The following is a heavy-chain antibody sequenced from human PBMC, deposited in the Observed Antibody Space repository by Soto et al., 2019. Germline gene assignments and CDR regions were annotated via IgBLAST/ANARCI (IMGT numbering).Heavy chain of an antibody. CDR1: GYTFTDYD. CDR3: STWGRSGWYTGLF. V-gene: IGHV1-8*01. CDR2: MNPNSGRT. D-gene: IGHD6-13*01. J-gene: IGHJ4*02. Sequence: QVQLVQSGAEVKKPGASVKVSCKASGYTFTDYDINWVRQAPGQGLEWVGRMNPNSGRTDYAQKFQARVTMTRDTSISTAYLELSSLGYEDTAVYYCSTWGRSGWYTGLFWCQGTVVTVSS.